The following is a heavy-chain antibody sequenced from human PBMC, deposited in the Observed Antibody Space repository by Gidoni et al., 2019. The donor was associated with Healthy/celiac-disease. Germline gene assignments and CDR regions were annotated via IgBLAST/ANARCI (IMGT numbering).Heavy chain of an antibody. Sequence: EVQLLESGGGLVQPGGSLRLSCAASGFTFSSYAMSWVRQAPGKGLEGVSAISGSGGSTYYADSVKGRFTISRDNSKNTLYLQMNSLRAEDTAVYYCAKMRGELGVFFDYWGQGTLVTVSS. J-gene: IGHJ4*02. CDR1: GFTFSSYA. D-gene: IGHD3-16*01. CDR2: ISGSGGST. CDR3: AKMRGELGVFFDY. V-gene: IGHV3-23*01.